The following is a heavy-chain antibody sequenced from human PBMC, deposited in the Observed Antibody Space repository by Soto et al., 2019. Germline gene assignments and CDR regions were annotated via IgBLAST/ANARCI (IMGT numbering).Heavy chain of an antibody. V-gene: IGHV4-4*02. J-gene: IGHJ6*02. CDR3: ATMKKPRGYYYGLNV. CDR1: GYTVRSSNW. CDR2: IYHLGGT. Sequence: SETLSLTCAVSGYTVRSSNWWTWVRQPPGKGLEWIGEIYHLGGTNYNPSLKRRVTISVDMDKNQVSLKLNSVTASDTAVYYCATMKKPRGYYYGLNVWGQGTMVTVSS.